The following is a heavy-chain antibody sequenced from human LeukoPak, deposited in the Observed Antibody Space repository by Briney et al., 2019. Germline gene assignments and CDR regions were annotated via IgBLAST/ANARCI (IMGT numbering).Heavy chain of an antibody. CDR3: AKGRLSIKGECDY. D-gene: IGHD3-16*01. CDR1: GFTFSSYA. V-gene: IGHV3-23*01. Sequence: PGGSLRLSCAASGFTFSSYAMSWVRQAPGKGLDWVSAISGSGGSTYYADSVKGRFTISRDNSKNTLYLQMNSLRAEDTAVYYCAKGRLSIKGECDYWGQGTLVTVSS. CDR2: ISGSGGST. J-gene: IGHJ4*02.